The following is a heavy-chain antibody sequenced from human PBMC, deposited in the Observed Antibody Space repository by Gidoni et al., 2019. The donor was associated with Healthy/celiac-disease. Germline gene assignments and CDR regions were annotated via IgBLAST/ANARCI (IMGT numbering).Heavy chain of an antibody. CDR3: AKLGYCTNGVCTPPNYYYYYGMDV. Sequence: LEWVSAISGSGGSTYYADSVKGRFTISRDNSKNTLYLQMNTLRAEDTAVYYCAKLGYCTNGVCTPPNYYYYYGMDVWGQGTTVTVSS. D-gene: IGHD2-8*01. V-gene: IGHV3-23*01. CDR2: ISGSGGST. J-gene: IGHJ6*02.